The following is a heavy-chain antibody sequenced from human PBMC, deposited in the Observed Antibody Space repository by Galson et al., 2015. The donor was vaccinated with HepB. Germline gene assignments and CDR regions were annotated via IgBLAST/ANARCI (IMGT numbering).Heavy chain of an antibody. Sequence: SLRLSCPVSGFTSSGYWMRWVRPIPGKGLGSVATIKQDGSEQEYVDSVKGRFTNSRDNGKTSLYLQMNSLRSDDTAVYYCARRWFGDTTFDYWGQGTLVTVSS. CDR2: IKQDGSEQ. V-gene: IGHV3-7*03. CDR3: ARRWFGDTTFDY. CDR1: GFTSSGYW. J-gene: IGHJ4*02. D-gene: IGHD3-10*01.